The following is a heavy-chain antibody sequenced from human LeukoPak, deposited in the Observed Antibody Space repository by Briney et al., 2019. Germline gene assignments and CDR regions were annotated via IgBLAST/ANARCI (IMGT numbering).Heavy chain of an antibody. CDR3: ARDTGKSGYPDY. Sequence: SETLSLTCTVSGGSISSYYWSWIRQPAGKAPEWIGRICSSGIINYNPSLKSRVTMSLDNSKNQLSLKLSYVTAADTAVYYCARDTGKSGYPDYWGQGTLVTVSS. D-gene: IGHD3-3*01. CDR1: GGSISSYY. CDR2: ICSSGII. J-gene: IGHJ4*02. V-gene: IGHV4-4*07.